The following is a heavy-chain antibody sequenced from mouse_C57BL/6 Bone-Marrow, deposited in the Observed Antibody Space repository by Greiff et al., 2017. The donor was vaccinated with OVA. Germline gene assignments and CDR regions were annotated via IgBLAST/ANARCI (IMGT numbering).Heavy chain of an antibody. J-gene: IGHJ4*01. CDR2: IHPNSGST. Sequence: VQLQQPGAELVKPGASVKLSCKASGYTFTSYWMHWVKQRPGQGLEWIGMIHPNSGSTNYNEKFKSKATLTVDKSSSTAYMQLSSLTSEDSAVYYCARGVLLTGTDAMDYWGQGTSVTVSS. D-gene: IGHD4-1*01. CDR3: ARGVLLTGTDAMDY. V-gene: IGHV1-64*01. CDR1: GYTFTSYW.